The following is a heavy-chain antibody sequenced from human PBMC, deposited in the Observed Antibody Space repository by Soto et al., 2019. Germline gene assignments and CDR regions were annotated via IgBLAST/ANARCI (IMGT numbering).Heavy chain of an antibody. CDR1: GGSISSYY. D-gene: IGHD2-8*01. Sequence: PSETLSLTCTVSGGSISSYYWSWIRQPPGKGLEWIGYIYYSGSTNYNPSLKSRVTISVDTSKNQFSLKLSSVTAADTAVYYCARDSFYCTNGVCYPYGMDVWGQGTTVTVS. CDR2: IYYSGST. J-gene: IGHJ6*02. V-gene: IGHV4-59*01. CDR3: ARDSFYCTNGVCYPYGMDV.